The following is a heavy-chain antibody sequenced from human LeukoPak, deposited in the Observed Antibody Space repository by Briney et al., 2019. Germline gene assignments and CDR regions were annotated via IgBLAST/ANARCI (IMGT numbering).Heavy chain of an antibody. V-gene: IGHV1-18*01. Sequence: GASVKISCKASGYTFSSYGISWVRQATGQGLEWMGWISGYNGITSYAQKLEGRVTMTTDTSTTTADNQLRSRRSDDTAVYYCARGDYSGSYYYFDYWGQGTLVTVSS. J-gene: IGHJ4*02. CDR3: ARGDYSGSYYYFDY. D-gene: IGHD1-26*01. CDR2: ISGYNGIT. CDR1: GYTFSSYG.